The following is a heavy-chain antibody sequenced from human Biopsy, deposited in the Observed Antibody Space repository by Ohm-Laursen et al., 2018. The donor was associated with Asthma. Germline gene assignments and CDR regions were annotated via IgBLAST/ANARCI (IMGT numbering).Heavy chain of an antibody. D-gene: IGHD5-12*01. CDR3: AKRRGYSGHDNDY. V-gene: IGHV3-30*18. CDR1: GFMFRSFG. CDR2: ISYDGNHK. Sequence: SLRLSCAASGFMFRSFGMHWVRQAPGKGLEWVAVISYDGNHKFYEDSVKGRFTISRVNSKNTLYLQVNSLRTEDTAVYYCAKRRGYSGHDNDYWGQGTLVIVSS. J-gene: IGHJ4*02.